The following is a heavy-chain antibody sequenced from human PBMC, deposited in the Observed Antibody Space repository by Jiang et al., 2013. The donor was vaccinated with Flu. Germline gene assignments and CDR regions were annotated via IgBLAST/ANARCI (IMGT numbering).Heavy chain of an antibody. CDR2: DDK. Sequence: DDKRYNPSLKNRLTITKDISKTQVVLTMTNMDAVDTATYFCAHTFYLGATGYFQYWGQGTLVTVSS. V-gene: IGHV2-5*01. D-gene: IGHD3-16*01. CDR3: AHTFYLGATGYFQY. J-gene: IGHJ4*02.